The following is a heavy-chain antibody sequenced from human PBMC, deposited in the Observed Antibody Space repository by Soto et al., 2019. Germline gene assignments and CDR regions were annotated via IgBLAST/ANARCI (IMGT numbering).Heavy chain of an antibody. D-gene: IGHD6-13*01. CDR1: GGTFSSYA. CDR2: IVPLFRTT. Sequence: QVQLVQSGAEAKKPGSSVKVSCKTSGGTFSSYAISWVRQAPGQGLEWMGGIVPLFRTTNYAQKFQGSVTITAVTSTDTGYMELSGLRSGDTAVYYCARGGYSSTWSNLLDRSGLDVWGQGTTVTVSS. J-gene: IGHJ6*02. CDR3: ARGGYSSTWSNLLDRSGLDV. V-gene: IGHV1-69*06.